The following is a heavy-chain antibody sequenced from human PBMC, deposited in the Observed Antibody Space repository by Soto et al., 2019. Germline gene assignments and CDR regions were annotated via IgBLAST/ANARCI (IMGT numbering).Heavy chain of an antibody. D-gene: IGHD6-13*01. V-gene: IGHV4-31*03. Sequence: QVQLQESGPGLVKPSQTLSLTCTVSGGSISSGGYYWSWIRQHPGKGLEWIGYIYYSGSTYYKPSLKSRVNISLDTSKNQFSLKLSSVTAADTAVYYCARRSIATTGTGNYFDYWGQGTLVTVSS. CDR3: ARRSIATTGTGNYFDY. CDR1: GGSISSGGYY. CDR2: IYYSGST. J-gene: IGHJ4*02.